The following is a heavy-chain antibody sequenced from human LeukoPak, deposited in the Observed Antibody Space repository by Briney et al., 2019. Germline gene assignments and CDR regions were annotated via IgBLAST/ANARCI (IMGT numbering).Heavy chain of an antibody. J-gene: IGHJ3*02. Sequence: PSETLSLTCNVSGGSISSSSYYWGWIRQPPGKGLEWIGSIFYSGNTHHSPSLKSRVTISLDTSKTQFSLKLSSVTAAGTAVYYCARLSVIPPNDAFDIWGQGTMVTVSS. CDR2: IFYSGNT. V-gene: IGHV4-39*07. CDR3: ARLSVIPPNDAFDI. CDR1: GGSISSSSYY. D-gene: IGHD3-16*02.